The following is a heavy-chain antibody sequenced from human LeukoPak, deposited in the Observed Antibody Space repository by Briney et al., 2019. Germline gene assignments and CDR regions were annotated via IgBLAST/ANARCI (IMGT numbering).Heavy chain of an antibody. J-gene: IGHJ3*02. CDR2: FDPEDGET. Sequence: ASVTVSFTVSGYTLTELSMHWVRQAPGRGPEWVGGFDPEDGETIYAQKFQGRVTMTEDTSTDTAYMELSSLRSEDTAVYYCATAGVMATGAFDIWGQGTMVTVSS. V-gene: IGHV1-24*01. CDR3: ATAGVMATGAFDI. D-gene: IGHD5-24*01. CDR1: GYTLTELS.